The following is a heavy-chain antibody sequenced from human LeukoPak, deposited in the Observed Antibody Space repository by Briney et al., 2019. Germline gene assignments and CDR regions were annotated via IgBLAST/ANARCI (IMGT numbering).Heavy chain of an antibody. Sequence: ASAKVSCKASGYTFTSYYMHWVRQAPGQGLEWMGIINPSGGSTSYAQKFQGRVTMTRDTSTSTVYMELSSLRSEDTAVYYCAREVAGEEFDYWGQGTLVTVSS. CDR1: GYTFTSYY. CDR3: AREVAGEEFDY. J-gene: IGHJ4*02. V-gene: IGHV1-46*01. D-gene: IGHD2-15*01. CDR2: INPSGGST.